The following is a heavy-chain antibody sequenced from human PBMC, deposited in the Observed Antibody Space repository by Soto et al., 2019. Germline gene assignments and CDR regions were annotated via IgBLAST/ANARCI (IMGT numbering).Heavy chain of an antibody. V-gene: IGHV3-23*01. Sequence: PGGSLRLSCAASGFTFSSYAMSWVRQAPGKGLEWVSAISGSGGSTYYADSVKGRFTISRDNSKNTLYLQMNSLRAEDTAVYFVAATSYYYYGMDVWGQGTTVTVS. J-gene: IGHJ6*02. CDR2: ISGSGGST. CDR3: AATSYYYYGMDV. D-gene: IGHD2-15*01. CDR1: GFTFSSYA.